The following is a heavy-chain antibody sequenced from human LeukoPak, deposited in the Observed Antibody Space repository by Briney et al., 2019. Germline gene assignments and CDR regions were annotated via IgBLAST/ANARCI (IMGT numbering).Heavy chain of an antibody. J-gene: IGHJ4*02. D-gene: IGHD2-8*01. CDR1: GGSISSYY. CDR2: IYTSGST. CDR3: ARVGCTNGVCYDFDY. Sequence: SETLSLTCTVSGGSISSYYWSWIRQPAGKGLEWIGRIYTSGSTNYNPSLKSRVTMSVDTSKNRFSLKLSSVTAADTAVYYCARVGCTNGVCYDFDYWGQGTLVTVSS. V-gene: IGHV4-4*07.